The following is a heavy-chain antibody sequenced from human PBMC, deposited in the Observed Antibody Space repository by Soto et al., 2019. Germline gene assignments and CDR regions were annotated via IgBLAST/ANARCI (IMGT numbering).Heavy chain of an antibody. V-gene: IGHV1-2*02. D-gene: IGHD5-18*01. CDR2: INPNSGDT. Sequence: QVQLVQSGAEVKKPGASVKVSCKTSGYTFNDFYIHWVREAPGQGLEWLGWINPNSGDTHYGQHFQGRVTLIADTSINTTYMQLSSLAPGDTAMYYCARDLRGYSNWFHPWGQGPLVTVSS. CDR1: GYTFNDFY. CDR3: ARDLRGYSNWFHP. J-gene: IGHJ5*02.